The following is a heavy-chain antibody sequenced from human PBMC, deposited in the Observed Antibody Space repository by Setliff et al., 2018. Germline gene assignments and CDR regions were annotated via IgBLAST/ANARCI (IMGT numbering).Heavy chain of an antibody. CDR3: ARGRNIAARLLDS. CDR1: GGTFSDYH. V-gene: IGHV4-34*01. D-gene: IGHD6-6*01. Sequence: LSLTCAAYGGTFSDYHWTWIRRSPEKGLEWIGEINHRGSTNYNPSLKSRVTISIDTSRDQFSLKLISMIAADTAVYYCARGRNIAARLLDSWGQGTLVTVSS. J-gene: IGHJ4*02. CDR2: INHRGST.